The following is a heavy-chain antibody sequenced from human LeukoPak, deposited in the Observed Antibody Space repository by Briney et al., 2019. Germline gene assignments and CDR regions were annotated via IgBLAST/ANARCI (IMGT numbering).Heavy chain of an antibody. J-gene: IGHJ4*02. V-gene: IGHV3-72*01. CDR3: ARDSGSYYIDY. D-gene: IGHD1-26*01. CDR1: GFTFSDHY. Sequence: GGSLRLSCAASGFTFSDHYMDWVRQAPGKGLEWGGRIRNKASSYTTAYAASVKGRFTLSRDDSKNSLYLQMNSLKTEDTAVYYCARDSGSYYIDYWGQGTLVTVSS. CDR2: IRNKASSYTT.